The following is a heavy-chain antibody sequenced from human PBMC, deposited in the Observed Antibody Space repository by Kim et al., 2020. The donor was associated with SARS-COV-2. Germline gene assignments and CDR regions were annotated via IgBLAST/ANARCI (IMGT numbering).Heavy chain of an antibody. CDR3: ARSQRNSRSESAKRVSGWSY. CDR1: GYMFTTYY. Sequence: ASVKVSCKASGYMFTTYYIHWVRQAPGQGLEWMGIINPSDGSTSYAQKFQGRVTVTRDTSTGTVHLYLSSLRSDDTAVYYCARSQRNSRSESAKRVSGWSYWGQGPRVTVSS. J-gene: IGHJ4*02. D-gene: IGHD6-19*01. CDR2: INPSDGST. V-gene: IGHV1-46*01.